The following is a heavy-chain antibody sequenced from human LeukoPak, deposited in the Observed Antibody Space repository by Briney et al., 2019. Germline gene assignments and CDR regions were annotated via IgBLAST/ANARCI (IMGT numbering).Heavy chain of an antibody. CDR3: ERHGDSYDSPYDY. V-gene: IGHV5-51*01. D-gene: IGHD5-12*01. CDR2: LYPGDSDT. Sequence: PGESLKISCKGSGYSFTTYWIGWVRQMPGKGVEWMGILYPGDSDTRYSPSFQGNVTITTDKSIRTAYLQGSSLKASDSAMYFCERHGDSYDSPYDYWGQGTLVTVSS. J-gene: IGHJ4*02. CDR1: GYSFTTYW.